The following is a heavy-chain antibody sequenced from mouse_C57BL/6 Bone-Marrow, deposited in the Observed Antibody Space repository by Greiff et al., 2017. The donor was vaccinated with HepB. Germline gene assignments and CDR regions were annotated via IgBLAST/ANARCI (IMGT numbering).Heavy chain of an antibody. D-gene: IGHD1-1*01. CDR3: ARDRFAYGSILDY. Sequence: EVQVVESGPGLVKPSQSLSLTCSVTGYSITSGYYWNWIRQFPGNKLEWMGYISYDGSNNYNPSLKNRISITRDTSKNQFFLKLNSVTTEDTATYYCARDRFAYGSILDYWGQGTTLTVSS. J-gene: IGHJ2*01. CDR2: ISYDGSN. CDR1: GYSITSGYY. V-gene: IGHV3-6*01.